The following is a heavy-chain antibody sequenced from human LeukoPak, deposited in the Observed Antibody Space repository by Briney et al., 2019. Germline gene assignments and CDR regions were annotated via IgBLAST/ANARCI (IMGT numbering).Heavy chain of an antibody. Sequence: TSETLSLTCAVYGGSFSGYYWSWIRQPPGKGLEWIGEINHSGSTNYNPSLKSRVTISVDTSKNQFSLKLSSVTAADTAVYYCARGLPFPYFDYWGQGTLVTVSS. V-gene: IGHV4-34*01. CDR1: GGSFSGYY. CDR3: ARGLPFPYFDY. CDR2: INHSGST. J-gene: IGHJ4*02.